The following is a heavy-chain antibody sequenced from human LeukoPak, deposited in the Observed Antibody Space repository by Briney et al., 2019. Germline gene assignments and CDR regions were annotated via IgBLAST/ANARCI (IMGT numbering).Heavy chain of an antibody. CDR2: ISHDGSIK. V-gene: IGHV3-30*18. D-gene: IGHD6-13*01. Sequence: PGRSLRLSCAASGFPFGTYVMHWVRQAPGKGLEWVGVISHDGSIKYYADSVMGRVTIFRDNSKNTLYLQMNSLRTEDTAVYYCAKDLGDSSSWYLDYWGQGTLVTVSS. CDR3: AKDLGDSSSWYLDY. J-gene: IGHJ4*02. CDR1: GFPFGTYV.